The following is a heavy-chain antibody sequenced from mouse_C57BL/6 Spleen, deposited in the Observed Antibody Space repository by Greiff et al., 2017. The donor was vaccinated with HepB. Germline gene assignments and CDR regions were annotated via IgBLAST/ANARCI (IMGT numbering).Heavy chain of an antibody. J-gene: IGHJ2*01. D-gene: IGHD2-4*01. V-gene: IGHV1-26*01. Sequence: EVQLQQSGPELVKPGASVKISCKASGYTFTDYYMNWVKQSHGKSLEWIGDINPNNGGTSYNQKFKGKATLTVDKSSSTAYMELRSLTSEDSAVYYCAGVYYDYDGRRFDYWGQGTTLTVSS. CDR2: INPNNGGT. CDR3: AGVYYDYDGRRFDY. CDR1: GYTFTDYY.